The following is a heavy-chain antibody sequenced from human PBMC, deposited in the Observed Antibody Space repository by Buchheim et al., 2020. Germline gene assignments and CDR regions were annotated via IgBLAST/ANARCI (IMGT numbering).Heavy chain of an antibody. CDR3: ARDPSYYYDSSVDY. D-gene: IGHD3-22*01. V-gene: IGHV3-30-3*01. CDR1: GFTSSSYA. J-gene: IGHJ4*02. Sequence: QVQLVESGGGVVQPGRSLRLSCAASGFTSSSYAMHWVRQAPGKGLEWVAVISYDGSNKYYADSVKGRFTISRDNSKNTLYLQMNSLRAEDTAVYYCARDPSYYYDSSVDYWGQGTL. CDR2: ISYDGSNK.